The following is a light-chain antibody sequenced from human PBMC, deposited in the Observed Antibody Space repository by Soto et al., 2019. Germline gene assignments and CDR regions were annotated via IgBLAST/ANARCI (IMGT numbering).Light chain of an antibody. CDR2: GAS. Sequence: DIQMTQSPSAMSASVGDRVTITCRASRSIRNYLAWFQQKSGKVPKRLIYGASSLQSGVPSRFSGSGSGTEFTLTINNLQPEDFASYYCLQYSSYPLTFGGGTKVEVK. J-gene: IGKJ4*01. CDR3: LQYSSYPLT. CDR1: RSIRNY. V-gene: IGKV1-17*03.